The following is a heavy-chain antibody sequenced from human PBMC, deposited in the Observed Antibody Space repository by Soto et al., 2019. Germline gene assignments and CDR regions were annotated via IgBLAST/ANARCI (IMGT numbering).Heavy chain of an antibody. J-gene: IGHJ5*02. CDR2: IIPILGIA. Sequence: QVQLVQSGAEVKKPGSSVKVSCKASGGTFSSYTISWVRQAPGQGLEWMGRIIPILGIANYAQKFQGRVTITADKSTSIAYMELSSLRSGDTAVYYCARLLPVTTSGIGWFDPCVHGTLVTVSS. CDR1: GGTFSSYT. V-gene: IGHV1-69*02. CDR3: ARLLPVTTSGIGWFDP. D-gene: IGHD4-17*01.